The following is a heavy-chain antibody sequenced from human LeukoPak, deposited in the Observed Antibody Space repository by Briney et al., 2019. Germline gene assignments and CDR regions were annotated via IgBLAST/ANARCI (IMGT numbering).Heavy chain of an antibody. CDR1: GYTFTSYD. V-gene: IGHV1-46*01. J-gene: IGHJ4*02. Sequence: ASVKVSCKASGYTFTSYDMHWVRQAPGQGLEWMGIINPSGDSTSYAQKFQGRVTMTRDTSTSTAYMELSSLRSEDTAVYYCARALRYYSDSSGYAFDYWGQGTLVTVSS. D-gene: IGHD3-22*01. CDR3: ARALRYYSDSSGYAFDY. CDR2: INPSGDST.